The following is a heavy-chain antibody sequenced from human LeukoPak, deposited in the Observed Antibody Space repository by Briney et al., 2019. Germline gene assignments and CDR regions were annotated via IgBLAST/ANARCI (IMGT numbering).Heavy chain of an antibody. V-gene: IGHV1-2*02. Sequence: GASVKVSCKASGYTFTGYYMHWVRQAPGQGLEWMGWINPNSGGTNYAQKFQGRVTMTRDTSISTAYMELSRLRSDDTAVCYCATDCSSTSCYRDYWGQGTLVTVSS. CDR3: ATDCSSTSCYRDY. CDR1: GYTFTGYY. J-gene: IGHJ4*02. D-gene: IGHD2-2*01. CDR2: INPNSGGT.